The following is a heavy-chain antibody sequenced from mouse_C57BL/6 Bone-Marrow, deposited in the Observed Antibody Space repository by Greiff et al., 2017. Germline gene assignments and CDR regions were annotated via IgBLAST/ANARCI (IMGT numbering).Heavy chain of an antibody. CDR1: GFTFSSYA. CDR3: AREGGLRREYFDV. V-gene: IGHV5-4*01. Sequence: EVQLVESGGGLVKPGGSLKLSCAASGFTFSSYAMSWVRQTPEKRLEWVATISDGGSYTYYPDNVKGRFTISRDNAKNNLYLQLSHLKSGDTARYDCAREGGLRREYFDVWGTGTTVTVSS. J-gene: IGHJ1*03. CDR2: ISDGGSYT. D-gene: IGHD2-4*01.